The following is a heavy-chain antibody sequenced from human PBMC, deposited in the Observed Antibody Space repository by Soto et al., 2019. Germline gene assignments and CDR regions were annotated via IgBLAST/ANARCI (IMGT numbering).Heavy chain of an antibody. CDR1: GYTFTGYY. CDR3: ARGDIVVVPAAIDYYYGMDV. V-gene: IGHV1-2*04. D-gene: IGHD2-2*01. Sequence: ASVKVSCKASGYTFTGYYMHWVRQAPGQGLEWKGWINPNSGGTNYAQKFQGWVTMTRDTSISTAYMELSRLRSDDTAVYYCARGDIVVVPAAIDYYYGMDVWGQGTTVTVSS. CDR2: INPNSGGT. J-gene: IGHJ6*02.